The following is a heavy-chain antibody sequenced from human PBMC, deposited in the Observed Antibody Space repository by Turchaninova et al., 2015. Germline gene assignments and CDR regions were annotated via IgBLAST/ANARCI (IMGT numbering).Heavy chain of an antibody. J-gene: IGHJ4*02. D-gene: IGHD3-10*01. CDR2: IIPRFGTA. CDR3: ARDHEAGSYYVDY. CDR1: GGTFSSYA. Sequence: QVQLVQSGAEVKKPGSSVKVSCKASGGTFSSYAISWVRPAPGKGLEWMGGIIPRFGTATYAQKFQGRVTCTADESTSTAYMELSSLRSEDTAVYYCARDHEAGSYYVDYWGQGTLVTVSS. V-gene: IGHV1-69*01.